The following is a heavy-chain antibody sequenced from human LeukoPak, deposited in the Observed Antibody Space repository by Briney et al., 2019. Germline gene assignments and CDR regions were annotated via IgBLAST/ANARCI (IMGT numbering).Heavy chain of an antibody. CDR1: GFTFSSYA. Sequence: PGGSLRLSCAASGFTFSSYAMHWVRQAPGKGLEWVAIISYDGSNKYYADSVKGRFTISRDNSKNTLYLQMNSLRAEDTAVYYCARDPTAQIDYWGQGTLVTVSS. CDR2: ISYDGSNK. J-gene: IGHJ4*02. CDR3: ARDPTAQIDY. V-gene: IGHV3-30*04.